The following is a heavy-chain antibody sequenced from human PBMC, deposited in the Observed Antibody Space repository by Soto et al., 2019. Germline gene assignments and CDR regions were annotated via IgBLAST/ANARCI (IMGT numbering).Heavy chain of an antibody. Sequence: QVQLVESGGDVVQPGRSLRLSCNVSGFPFSSFGMHWVRQAPGKGLEWVALVSYDGSNKYYADSVKGRFSISRDDSRDTLFLQMDSLRVEDTAVYYCVKGPPATTGTGEDLWGQGTPVTVSS. CDR3: VKGPPATTGTGEDL. CDR1: GFPFSSFG. D-gene: IGHD6-13*01. J-gene: IGHJ5*02. CDR2: VSYDGSNK. V-gene: IGHV3-30*18.